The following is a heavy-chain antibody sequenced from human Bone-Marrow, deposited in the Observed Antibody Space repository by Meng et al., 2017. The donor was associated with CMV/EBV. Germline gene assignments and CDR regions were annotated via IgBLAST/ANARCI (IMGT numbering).Heavy chain of an antibody. CDR1: GFTFSSYA. D-gene: IGHD4/OR15-4a*01. CDR3: AREDYRRHYFDY. V-gene: IGHV3-30*04. CDR2: ISYDGRNK. J-gene: IGHJ4*02. Sequence: GESLKISCAASGFTFSSYAMHWVRQAPGKGLEWVAVISYDGRNKYYADSVKGRFTISRDNSKNTLYLKMNSLRAEDTAVYYCAREDYRRHYFDYWGQGTLVPVSS.